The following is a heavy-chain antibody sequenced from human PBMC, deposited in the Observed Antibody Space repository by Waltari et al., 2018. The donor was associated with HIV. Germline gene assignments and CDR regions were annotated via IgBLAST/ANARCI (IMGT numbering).Heavy chain of an antibody. CDR3: ARGRGGGGSSGNWFDP. CDR1: GGSISNYF. J-gene: IGHJ5*02. D-gene: IGHD2-15*01. CDR2: IYYSGST. Sequence: QVQLQESGPGQMKPSETLSLTCTVSGGSISNYFWSWIRQPPGKGLEWLGYIYYSGSTNYNPSLKSRVTLSVDTSKSQFSLKLSSVTAADTAVYYCARGRGGGGSSGNWFDPWGQGTLVTVSS. V-gene: IGHV4-59*01.